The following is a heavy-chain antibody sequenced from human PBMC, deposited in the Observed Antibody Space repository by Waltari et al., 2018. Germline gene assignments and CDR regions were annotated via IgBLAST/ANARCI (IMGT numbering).Heavy chain of an antibody. CDR3: TTSSYCGTTTCYQYYGMDV. CDR1: GGSFSSSS. D-gene: IGHD2-2*01. J-gene: IGHJ6*02. CDR2: IIPVFGTA. Sequence: QVRLVQSGAEVKKPGSSVKVSCKAFGGSFSSSSINWLRQAPGQGLEWMGGIIPVFGTANYAKKFQDRLEITADESTSTAYMELSSLRSEDTAAYYCTTSSYCGTTTCYQYYGMDVWGQGTTVTVSS. V-gene: IGHV1-69*01.